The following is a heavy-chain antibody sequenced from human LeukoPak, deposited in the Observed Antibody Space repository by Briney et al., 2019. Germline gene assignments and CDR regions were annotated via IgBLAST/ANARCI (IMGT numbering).Heavy chain of an antibody. CDR3: AREPNCSNTSCYGMDV. CDR2: IYSGGST. Sequence: GGSLRLSCAASGFTVSSNYMSWVRQAPGKGLEWVSVIYSGGSTYYADSVKGRFTISRDNSKNTLYLQMNSLRAEDTAVYYCAREPNCSNTSCYGMDVWGKGTTVTVSS. D-gene: IGHD2-2*01. J-gene: IGHJ6*04. V-gene: IGHV3-53*01. CDR1: GFTVSSNY.